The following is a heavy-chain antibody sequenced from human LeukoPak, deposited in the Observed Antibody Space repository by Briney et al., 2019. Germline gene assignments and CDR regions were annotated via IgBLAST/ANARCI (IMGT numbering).Heavy chain of an antibody. V-gene: IGHV1-8*01. CDR3: ARGRIVGRTRDFDY. CDR2: MNPNSGNT. Sequence: ASVKVSCKASGYTLTSYDINWVRQAPGQGLEWMGWMNPNSGNTGYAQKFQGRVTMTRNTSISTAYMELSSLRSEDTAVYYCARGRIVGRTRDFDYWGQGTLVTVSS. J-gene: IGHJ4*02. CDR1: GYTLTSYD. D-gene: IGHD2-15*01.